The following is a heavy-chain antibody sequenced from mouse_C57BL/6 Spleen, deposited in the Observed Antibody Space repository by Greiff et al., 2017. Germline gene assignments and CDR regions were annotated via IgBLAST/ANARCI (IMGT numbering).Heavy chain of an antibody. CDR1: GYTFTSYW. V-gene: IGHV1-72*01. D-gene: IGHD4-1*01. CDR2: IDPNSGGT. Sequence: QVHVKQSGAELVKPGASVKLSCKASGYTFTSYWMHWVKQRPGRGLEWIGRIDPNSGGTKYNEKFKSKATLTVDKPSSTAYMQLSSLTSEDSAVYYCARGEYWEDWYFDVWGTGTTVTVSS. CDR3: ARGEYWEDWYFDV. J-gene: IGHJ1*03.